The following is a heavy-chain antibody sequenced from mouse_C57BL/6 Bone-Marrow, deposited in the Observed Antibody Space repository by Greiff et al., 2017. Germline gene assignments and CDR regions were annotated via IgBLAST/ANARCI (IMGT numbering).Heavy chain of an antibody. J-gene: IGHJ1*03. V-gene: IGHV1-63*01. CDR1: GYTFTHYW. Sequence: QVQLKQSGAELVRPGTSVKMSCKASGYTFTHYWIGWAKQRPGHGLEWIGDIYPGGGYTNYNEKFKGKATLTADKSSSTAYMQFSSLTSEDSAIYCCARYDSYYYYWYFDVWGTGTTVTVSS. D-gene: IGHD1-1*01. CDR2: IYPGGGYT. CDR3: ARYDSYYYYWYFDV.